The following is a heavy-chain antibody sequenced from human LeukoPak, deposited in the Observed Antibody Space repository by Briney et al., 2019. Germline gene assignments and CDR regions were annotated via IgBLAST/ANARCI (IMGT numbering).Heavy chain of an antibody. CDR3: ARRMGIPASPGSFDI. V-gene: IGHV1-8*03. J-gene: IGHJ3*02. CDR1: GYTFTSYD. CDR2: MNPNSGNT. D-gene: IGHD7-27*01. Sequence: TSVKVSCKASGYTFTSYDVNWVRQATGQGLEWMGWMNPNSGNTGYAQKFQGRVTITRNTSISTAYMELSSLRSEDTAVYYCARRMGIPASPGSFDIWGQGTMVTVSS.